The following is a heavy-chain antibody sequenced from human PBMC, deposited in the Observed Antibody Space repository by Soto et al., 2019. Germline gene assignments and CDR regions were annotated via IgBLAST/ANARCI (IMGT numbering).Heavy chain of an antibody. V-gene: IGHV1-2*04. Sequence: GASVKVSCKASGYTFTGYYMHWVRQAPGQGLEWMGWINPNSGGTNYAQKFQGWVTMTRDTSISTAYMELSRLRSDDTAVYYCARERVISTSYTYYYYYGMDVWGQGTTVTVSS. J-gene: IGHJ6*02. D-gene: IGHD2-2*01. CDR3: ARERVISTSYTYYYYYGMDV. CDR1: GYTFTGYY. CDR2: INPNSGGT.